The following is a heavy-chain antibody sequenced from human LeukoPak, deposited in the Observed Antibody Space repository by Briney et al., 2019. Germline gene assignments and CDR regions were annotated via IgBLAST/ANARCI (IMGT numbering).Heavy chain of an antibody. V-gene: IGHV3-53*01. J-gene: IGHJ4*02. CDR3: AKEGGLGYCSTTSCAFAH. CDR1: GFTVSNNY. CDR2: TYSGGTT. Sequence: GFLRLSCAGSGFTVSNNYMTWVRQAPGKGLEWVSVTYSGGTTYYADSVEGRFTISRDNSKNTLYLQMNSLRTEDTAVYYCAKEGGLGYCSTTSCAFAHWGRGTLVTVSS. D-gene: IGHD2-2*01.